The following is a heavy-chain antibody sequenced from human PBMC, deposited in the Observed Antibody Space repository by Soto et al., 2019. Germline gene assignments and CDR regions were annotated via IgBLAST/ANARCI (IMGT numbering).Heavy chain of an antibody. D-gene: IGHD3-22*01. CDR2: INIYSGDA. V-gene: IGHV1-18*01. CDR1: GYTFTSYG. Sequence: QVRLEQSGPEVKKTGASVKGSCKASGYTFTSYGISWVRQAPGHGLEWMGWINIYSGDANYAQSFQDRVTMTRDTSTNTVYMEMRTLRSDDTAVYYCARALYYYDNSGLAYWGQGTLVTVSS. CDR3: ARALYYYDNSGLAY. J-gene: IGHJ4*02.